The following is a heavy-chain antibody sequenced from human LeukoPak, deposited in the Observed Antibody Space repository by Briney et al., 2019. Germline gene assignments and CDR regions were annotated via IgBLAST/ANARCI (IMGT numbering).Heavy chain of an antibody. CDR1: GFTVSSNY. Sequence: GGSLRLSCAASGFTVSSNYMSWVRQPPGKGLEWVSVIYTVGNTDYADSVKGRFTISRDNSKNTLYLQMNSLRAEDTAVYYCARDGSGSDAFDIWGQGTMVTVSS. D-gene: IGHD6-19*01. CDR3: ARDGSGSDAFDI. J-gene: IGHJ3*02. CDR2: IYTVGNT. V-gene: IGHV3-66*01.